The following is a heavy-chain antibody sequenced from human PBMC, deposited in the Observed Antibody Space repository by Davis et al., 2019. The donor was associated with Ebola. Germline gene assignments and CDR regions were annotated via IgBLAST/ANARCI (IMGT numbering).Heavy chain of an antibody. V-gene: IGHV1-46*01. J-gene: IGHJ4*02. CDR3: ASGKVWSGFDY. CDR1: GYTFTSYY. D-gene: IGHD3-3*01. Sequence: ASVKVSCKASGYTFTSYYMHWVRQAPGQGLEWMGIINPSGGSTSYAQKFQGRVTMTRDTSASTAYMKLSSLRSEDTPVYYCASGKVWSGFDYWGQGTLVTVS. CDR2: INPSGGST.